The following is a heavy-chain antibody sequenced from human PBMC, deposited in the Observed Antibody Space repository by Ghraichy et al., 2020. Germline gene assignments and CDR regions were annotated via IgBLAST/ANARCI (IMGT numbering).Heavy chain of an antibody. CDR3: ARSIDRGPISFYFYGMAV. CDR2: IKPDGSVE. Sequence: GGSLRLSCVTSGFTFSHYWMSWVRLAPGKGLEWVANIKPDGSVESYVDSVKGRFTISRDNAKNSLYLQMNSLRAEDTAIYYCARSIDRGPISFYFYGMAVWGLGTTVTVSS. V-gene: IGHV3-7*03. CDR1: GFTFSHYW. J-gene: IGHJ6*02. D-gene: IGHD3-10*01.